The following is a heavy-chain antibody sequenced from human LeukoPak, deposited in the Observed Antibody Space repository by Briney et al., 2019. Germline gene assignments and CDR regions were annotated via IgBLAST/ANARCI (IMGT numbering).Heavy chain of an antibody. CDR3: ARAPRNSSTMLDY. CDR1: GYTFTSYW. Sequence: RASVKVSCKASGYTFTSYWIQWVRQAPGQGLEWMGLINPDGGSTAYAHRFQGRVTMTRDTSTSTVYMDFSSLRSEDTALYYCARAPRNSSTMLDYWGQGTLVTVSS. V-gene: IGHV1-46*01. CDR2: INPDGGST. J-gene: IGHJ4*02. D-gene: IGHD6-13*01.